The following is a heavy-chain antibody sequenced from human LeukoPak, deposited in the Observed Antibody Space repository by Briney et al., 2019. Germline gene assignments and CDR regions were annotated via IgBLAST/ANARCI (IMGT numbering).Heavy chain of an antibody. CDR1: GFTFSSYE. CDR2: ISSSGSTI. J-gene: IGHJ4*02. V-gene: IGHV3-48*03. CDR3: SRDRGIGYPSSWRGALYNFDY. Sequence: GGSLRLSCAASGFTFSSYEMNWVRQAPGKGLEWVSYISSSGSTIYYADSVKGRFTISRDNAKNSLYLQMNSLKVEDTAVYYCSRDRGIGYPSSWRGALYNFDYWGQGTLVTVSS. D-gene: IGHD6-13*01.